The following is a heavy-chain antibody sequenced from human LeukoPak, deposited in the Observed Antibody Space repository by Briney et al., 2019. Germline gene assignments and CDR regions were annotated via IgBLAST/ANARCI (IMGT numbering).Heavy chain of an antibody. CDR1: GGTFSSYA. D-gene: IGHD3-22*01. J-gene: IGHJ3*02. CDR2: IIPIFGTA. V-gene: IGHV1-69*05. CDR3: ARDTHYDSSGYYDPPRAFDI. Sequence: ASVKVSCKASGGTFSSYAISWVRQAPGQGLEWMGGIIPIFGTANYAQKFQGRVTITTDESTSTAYMELSSLRSEDTAVYYCARDTHYDSSGYYDPPRAFDIWGQGTMVTVSS.